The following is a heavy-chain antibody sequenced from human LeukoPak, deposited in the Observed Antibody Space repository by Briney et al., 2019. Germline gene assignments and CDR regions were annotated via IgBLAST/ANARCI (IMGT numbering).Heavy chain of an antibody. Sequence: SVKVSCKASGYTFTSYAMHWVRQAPGQRLEWMGWINAGKGNTKYPQTFPGRATIPRDTSASTVYMELRSLRCEDTAVYFCARVDYGDSYFDYWGQGTLVTVSS. J-gene: IGHJ4*02. D-gene: IGHD4-17*01. V-gene: IGHV1-3*01. CDR2: INAGKGNT. CDR1: GYTFTSYA. CDR3: ARVDYGDSYFDY.